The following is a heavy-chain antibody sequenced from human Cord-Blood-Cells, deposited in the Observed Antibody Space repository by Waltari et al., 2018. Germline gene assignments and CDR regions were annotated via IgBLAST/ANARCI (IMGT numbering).Heavy chain of an antibody. CDR2: SIPILGIA. CDR1: GGTFSSYT. CDR3: ARSEVQAPPGY. V-gene: IGHV1-69*02. J-gene: IGHJ4*02. Sequence: QVQLVQSGAEVKKPGSSVKVSCKASGGTFSSYTISWVRQAPGQGLEWMGRSIPILGIANYAQKFQGRVTITADKSTSTAYMDLSSLRSEDTAVYYCARSEVQAPPGYWGQGTLVTVSS. D-gene: IGHD3-10*01.